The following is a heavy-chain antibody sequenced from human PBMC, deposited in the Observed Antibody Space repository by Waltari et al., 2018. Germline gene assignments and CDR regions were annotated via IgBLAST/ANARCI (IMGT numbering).Heavy chain of an antibody. Sequence: QVELVQSGAEVRKPGASVTVSCKASGYSLTSSYMHWVRQAPGLGLEWMGRINPNSGDTNAAPKFQGRVTLTRDTSVNTAFLELRSLTSDDTAVYFCARESAFSTSWYPGFDPWGQGTLVTVAS. CDR2: INPNSGDT. D-gene: IGHD2-2*01. CDR3: ARESAFSTSWYPGFDP. V-gene: IGHV1-2*06. J-gene: IGHJ5*02. CDR1: GYSLTSSY.